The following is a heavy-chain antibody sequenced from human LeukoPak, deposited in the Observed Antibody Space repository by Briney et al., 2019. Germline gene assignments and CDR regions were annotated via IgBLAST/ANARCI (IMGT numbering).Heavy chain of an antibody. D-gene: IGHD3-10*01. V-gene: IGHV3-53*01. CDR3: ARVFARGVIIFDY. Sequence: ETLSLTCTVSGGSINSYYWSWVRQAPGKGLEWVSVIYSGGSTYYADSVKGRFTISRDNSKNTLYLQMNSLRAEDTAVYYCARVFARGVIIFDYWGQGTLVTVSS. J-gene: IGHJ4*02. CDR2: IYSGGST. CDR1: GGSINSYY.